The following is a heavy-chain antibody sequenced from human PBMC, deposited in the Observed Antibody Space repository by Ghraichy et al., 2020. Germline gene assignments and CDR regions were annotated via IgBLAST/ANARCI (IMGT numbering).Heavy chain of an antibody. J-gene: IGHJ4*02. CDR2: IKKDGSEK. CDR3: ARDGGTY. CDR1: GFTFNSYW. Sequence: PSCAASGFTFNSYWMSWVRQAPGRGLEWVANIKKDGSEKNYVDSVKGRFIISRDNTKNSLYLHMNSLTVEDTAVYYCARDGGTYWGQGTLVTVSS. V-gene: IGHV3-7*01. D-gene: IGHD1-1*01.